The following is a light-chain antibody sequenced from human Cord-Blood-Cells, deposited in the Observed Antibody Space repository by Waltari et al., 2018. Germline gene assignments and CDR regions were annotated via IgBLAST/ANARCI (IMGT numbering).Light chain of an antibody. CDR3: QQYNSYRT. Sequence: IQMPHSPSTLSASVGDRVTITCRASPSISSWLAWYQQKPGKAPKLLIYKASSLESGVPSRFSGSGSGTEFTLTISSLQPDDFATYYCQQYNSYRTFGQGTKVEIK. CDR2: KAS. CDR1: PSISSW. V-gene: IGKV1-5*03. J-gene: IGKJ1*01.